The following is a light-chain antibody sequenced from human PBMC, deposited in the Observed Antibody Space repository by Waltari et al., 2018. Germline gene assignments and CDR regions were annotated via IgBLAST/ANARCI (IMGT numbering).Light chain of an antibody. J-gene: IGKJ1*01. CDR1: QSVSSN. CDR2: GAS. Sequence: EIVMTHSPATLSVSPGERPTLSCRSSQSVSSNLAWYQQKPGQAPRLLIYGASTRATGIPARFSGSGSGTEFTLTISSLQSEDVAVYYCQQYNNWPSWTFGQGTKVEIK. CDR3: QQYNNWPSWT. V-gene: IGKV3-15*01.